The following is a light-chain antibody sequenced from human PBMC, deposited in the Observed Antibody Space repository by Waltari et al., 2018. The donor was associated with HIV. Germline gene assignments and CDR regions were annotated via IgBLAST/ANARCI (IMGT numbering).Light chain of an antibody. CDR1: QSVGTS. CDR2: EAS. V-gene: IGKV1-12*01. Sequence: QMTQSPSSVSASVGDRVSISCRASQSVGTSVAWYQQKPGRTPKLIIFEASRLQPGVPSRFSGSGSGTYFTLTISSLQPEDLATYYCQQADSFPHTFGQGT. CDR3: QQADSFPHT. J-gene: IGKJ2*01.